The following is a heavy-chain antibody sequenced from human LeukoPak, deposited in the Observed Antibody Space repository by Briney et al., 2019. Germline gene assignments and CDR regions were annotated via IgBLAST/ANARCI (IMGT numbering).Heavy chain of an antibody. V-gene: IGHV4-4*07. Sequence: SETLSLTCTVSGGSISGYYWSWIRQPAGKGLEWIGRFFSTGSTNYNPSLKSRVTMSVDTSKNQFSLKLSSVTAADTAVYYCARLSVVVPAALLDYWGQGTLVTVSS. CDR1: GGSISGYY. D-gene: IGHD2-2*01. CDR3: ARLSVVVPAALLDY. CDR2: FFSTGST. J-gene: IGHJ4*02.